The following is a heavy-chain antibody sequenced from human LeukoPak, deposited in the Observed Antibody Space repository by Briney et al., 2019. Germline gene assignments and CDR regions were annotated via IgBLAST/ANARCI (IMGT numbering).Heavy chain of an antibody. CDR1: GFTFSNSG. Sequence: GGSLRLSCVGSGFTFSNSGLHWVRQPPGKGLEWVAVISHDENYNNYADSVRGRFTISRDNSRNTMYLQMNSLRVEDTAVYYCATDWSLQEGRKFDFWGQGSLVTVSS. CDR3: ATDWSLQEGRKFDF. J-gene: IGHJ4*02. D-gene: IGHD4-11*01. V-gene: IGHV3-30*03. CDR2: ISHDENYN.